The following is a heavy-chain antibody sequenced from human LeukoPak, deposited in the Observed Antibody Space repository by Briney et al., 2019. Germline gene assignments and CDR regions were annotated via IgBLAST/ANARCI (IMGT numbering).Heavy chain of an antibody. V-gene: IGHV1-2*06. J-gene: IGHJ4*02. CDR1: GYTFTDYY. CDR2: INPNSGDT. Sequence: ASVKVSCKASGYTFTDYYLHWVRQAPGQGLEWMGRINPNSGDTNYAQEFQGRVTMTRDTSISTAYMELSRLSSDDTAVYFCARDLPSTSNWELDYWGQGTLVTVSS. CDR3: ARDLPSTSNWELDY. D-gene: IGHD7-27*01.